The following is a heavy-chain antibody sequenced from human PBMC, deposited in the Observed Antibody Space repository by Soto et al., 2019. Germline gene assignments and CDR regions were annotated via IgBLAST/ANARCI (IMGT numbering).Heavy chain of an antibody. CDR1: GGTFSSYA. V-gene: IGHV1-69*01. CDR2: IIPIFGTA. Sequence: QVQLVQSGAEVKKPGSSVKVSCKASGGTFSSYAISWVRQAPGQGLEWMGGIIPIFGTANYAQKFQGRVTITADESTSTAYRELSSLRAEDPAVYYCAGCPIGVEPPAIPQNYSYGMAVWGQGPPVTVS. J-gene: IGHJ6*02. CDR3: AGCPIGVEPPAIPQNYSYGMAV. D-gene: IGHD3-16*01.